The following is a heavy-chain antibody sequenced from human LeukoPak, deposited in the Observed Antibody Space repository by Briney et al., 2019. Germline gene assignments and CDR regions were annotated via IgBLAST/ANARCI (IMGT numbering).Heavy chain of an antibody. J-gene: IGHJ4*02. V-gene: IGHV3-23*01. CDR2: ISGCGGET. CDR1: GFTFSRST. D-gene: IGHD3-10*01. CDR3: AKEEHLTMAAVVVENYFGY. Sequence: GGSLTLLCVLCGFTFSRSTIRWVRLAPGRGLEWVSGISGCGGETYLPDSVQGRCTISRDHAGNTVFLEMNSLTTDDTAFYFCAKEEHLTMAAVVVENYFGYDGQGTPVIVSA.